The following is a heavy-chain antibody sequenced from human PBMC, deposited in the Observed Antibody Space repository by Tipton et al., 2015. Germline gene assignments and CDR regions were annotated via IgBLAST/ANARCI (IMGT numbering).Heavy chain of an antibody. CDR1: GFTFSTYG. CDR2: LNSDGNNE. Sequence: SLRLSCAASGFTFSTYGMHWVRQTPGKGLEWVAVLNSDGNNEHYADSVKGRFTISRDNSKNTLWLQMNSLRAEDTAVYYCVRDFDFWTSYTPLGYWGQGTLVIVSS. V-gene: IGHV3-33*01. CDR3: VRDFDFWTSYTPLGY. D-gene: IGHD3/OR15-3a*01. J-gene: IGHJ4*02.